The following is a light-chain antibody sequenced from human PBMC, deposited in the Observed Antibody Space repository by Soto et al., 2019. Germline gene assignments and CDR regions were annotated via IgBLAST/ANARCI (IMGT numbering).Light chain of an antibody. Sequence: QSVLTQPASVSGSPGQSITISCTGTSSDVGGYNYVSWYQQHPGKAPKLMIYEVSTRPSGVSNRFSGSKSGNTASLTISGLPAEDEADYYCSSYTSSYVFGTGTKVTVL. CDR2: EVS. CDR3: SSYTSSYV. CDR1: SSDVGGYNY. J-gene: IGLJ1*01. V-gene: IGLV2-14*01.